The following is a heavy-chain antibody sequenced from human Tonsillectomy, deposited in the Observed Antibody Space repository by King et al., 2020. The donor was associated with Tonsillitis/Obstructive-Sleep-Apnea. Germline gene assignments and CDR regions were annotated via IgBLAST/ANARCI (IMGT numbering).Heavy chain of an antibody. CDR2: TYNRYKWYN. V-gene: IGHV6-1*01. J-gene: IGHJ6*04. D-gene: IGHD6-13*01. CDR3: ARDCAGMDV. CDR1: GDSVSSNTAA. Sequence: VQLQQSGPGLVKPSQTLSLTCAISGDSVSSNTAAWNWIRQSPSRGLEWVGRTYNRYKWYNDDEPSVKSRITINPDTSKNQFSLQLNSVPPEDTAMYYCARDCAGMDVWGKGTTVTVSS.